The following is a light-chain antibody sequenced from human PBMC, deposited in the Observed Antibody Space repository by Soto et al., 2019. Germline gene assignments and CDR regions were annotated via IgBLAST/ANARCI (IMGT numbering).Light chain of an antibody. V-gene: IGKV3-20*01. CDR1: QSVSSNF. J-gene: IGKJ1*01. Sequence: EIVLTQSPGTLSLSPGERATLSCRASQSVSSNFLAWYQRKPGQAPRLLIYGASSRATGVPDRFRGSVSGTDFTLTITRLEPEDFAVYSCQQYGSSPTFGQGTKVEIK. CDR3: QQYGSSPT. CDR2: GAS.